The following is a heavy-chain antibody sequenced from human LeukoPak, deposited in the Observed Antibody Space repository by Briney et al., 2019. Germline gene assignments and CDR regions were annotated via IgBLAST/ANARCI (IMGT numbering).Heavy chain of an antibody. J-gene: IGHJ5*02. D-gene: IGHD6-19*01. V-gene: IGHV4-34*01. Sequence: SETLSLTCAVYGGSFSGYYWSWIRQPPGKGLEWIGEINHSGSTNYNPCLKSRVTISVDTSKNQFSLKLSSVTAADTAVYYCARASSGWYRGWFDPWGQGTLVTVSS. CDR1: GGSFSGYY. CDR2: INHSGST. CDR3: ARASSGWYRGWFDP.